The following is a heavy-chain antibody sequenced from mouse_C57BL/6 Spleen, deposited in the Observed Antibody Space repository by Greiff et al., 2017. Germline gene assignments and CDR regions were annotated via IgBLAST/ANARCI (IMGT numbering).Heavy chain of an antibody. V-gene: IGHV1-69*01. Sequence: QVQLQQPGPELVMPGASVKLSCKASGYTFTSYWMHWVKQRPGQGLEWIGEIDPSDSYTNYNQKFKGKSTLTVDKSSSTAYMQLSSLTSEDSAVYYCARRDYGSSGDFDVWGTGTTVTVSS. CDR2: IDPSDSYT. CDR1: GYTFTSYW. CDR3: ARRDYGSSGDFDV. D-gene: IGHD1-1*01. J-gene: IGHJ1*03.